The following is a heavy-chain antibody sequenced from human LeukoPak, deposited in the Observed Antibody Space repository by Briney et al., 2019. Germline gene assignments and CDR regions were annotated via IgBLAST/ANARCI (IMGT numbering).Heavy chain of an antibody. CDR1: GGSFSDYY. CDR2: INHSGST. CDR3: ARVRTLQNYYYGSGSRLYGMDV. V-gene: IGHV4-34*01. J-gene: IGHJ6*02. D-gene: IGHD3-10*01. Sequence: KPSETLSLTCAVYGGSFSDYYRSWIRQPPGKGLEWIGEINHSGSTNYNPSLKSRVTISVDTSKNQFSLKLSSVTAADTAVYYCARVRTLQNYYYGSGSRLYGMDVWGQGTTVTVSS.